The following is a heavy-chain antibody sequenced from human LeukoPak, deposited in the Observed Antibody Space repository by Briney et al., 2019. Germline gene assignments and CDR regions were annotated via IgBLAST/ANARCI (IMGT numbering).Heavy chain of an antibody. CDR2: IIPIFGTA. CDR1: GGTFSSYA. CDR3: ARDTGGVAAKYYYYGMDV. J-gene: IGHJ6*02. Sequence: SVKVSCKASGGTFSSYAISWVRQAPGQGLEWMGGIIPIFGTANYAQKFQGRVTITADESTSTAYMELSSLRAEDTAVYYCARDTGGVAAKYYYYGMDVWGQGTTVTVSS. D-gene: IGHD2-15*01. V-gene: IGHV1-69*13.